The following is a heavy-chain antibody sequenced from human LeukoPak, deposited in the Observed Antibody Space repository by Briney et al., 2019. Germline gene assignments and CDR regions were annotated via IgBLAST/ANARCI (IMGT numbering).Heavy chain of an antibody. CDR2: INHSGST. CDR1: GGSFSGYY. J-gene: IGHJ4*02. D-gene: IGHD2/OR15-2a*01. V-gene: IGHV4-34*01. CDR3: ARVPTIQYRRFDY. Sequence: SETLSLTCAVYGGSFSGYYWSWIRQPPGKGLEWIGEINHSGSTNYNPSLKSRVTISVDTSKNQFSLKLSSVTAADTAVYYCARVPTIQYRRFDYWGQGTLVTVSS.